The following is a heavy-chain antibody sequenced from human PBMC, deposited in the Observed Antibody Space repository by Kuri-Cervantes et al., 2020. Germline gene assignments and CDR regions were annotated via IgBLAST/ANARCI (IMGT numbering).Heavy chain of an antibody. CDR1: GTSISSAYY. D-gene: IGHD1-1*01. Sequence: SETLSLTCGISGTSISSAYYWGWIRQPPGKGLEWIGYIYYSGSTNYNPSLKSRVTISVDTSKNQFSLKLSSVTAADTAVYYCARTLGTDYYYYYMDVWGKGTTVTVSS. J-gene: IGHJ6*03. CDR2: IYYSGST. V-gene: IGHV4-59*01. CDR3: ARTLGTDYYYYYMDV.